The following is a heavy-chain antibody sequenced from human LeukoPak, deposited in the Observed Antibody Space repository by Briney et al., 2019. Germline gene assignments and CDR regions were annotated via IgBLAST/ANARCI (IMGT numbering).Heavy chain of an antibody. V-gene: IGHV3-9*03. CDR2: ISWNSGSI. CDR1: GFTFDDYA. D-gene: IGHD1-26*01. Sequence: GGPLRLSCAASGFTFDDYAMHWVRQAPGKGLEWVSGISWNSGSIGYADSVKGRFTISRDNAKNSLYLQMNSLRAEDMALYYCAKDRSNSGSYLDYWGQGTLVTVSS. CDR3: AKDRSNSGSYLDY. J-gene: IGHJ4*02.